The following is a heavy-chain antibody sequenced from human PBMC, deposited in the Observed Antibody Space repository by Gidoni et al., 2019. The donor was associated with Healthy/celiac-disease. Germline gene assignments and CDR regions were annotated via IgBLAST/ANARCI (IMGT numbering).Heavy chain of an antibody. CDR2: IWYDGSNK. CDR1: GFTSSSYG. J-gene: IGHJ6*02. CDR3: ARDDPIRDYLDYYYYYGMDV. D-gene: IGHD4-17*01. V-gene: IGHV3-33*01. Sequence: QVQLVEPGGGVVQPGRSLRLSCAASGFTSSSYGMHWVRPAPGKGPEWVEVIWYDGSNKYYADSVKGRFTISRDNSKNTLYLQMNSLRAEDTAVYYGARDDPIRDYLDYYYYYGMDVWGQGTTVTVSS.